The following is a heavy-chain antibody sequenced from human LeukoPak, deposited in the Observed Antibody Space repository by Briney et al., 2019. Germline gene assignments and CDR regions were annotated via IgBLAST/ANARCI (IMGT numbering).Heavy chain of an antibody. V-gene: IGHV3-15*01. Sequence: GGSLRLSCAASGFTFSNAWMNWVRQAPGKGLEWVGRIKGKTDGGTTDYTAPVKGRFTTSRDDSKNTLYLQMNSLKTVDTAVYYCTTGPFDYYGSASYLANGMDVWGQGTTVTVSS. CDR3: TTGPFDYYGSASYLANGMDV. D-gene: IGHD3-10*01. CDR2: IKGKTDGGTT. CDR1: GFTFSNAW. J-gene: IGHJ6*02.